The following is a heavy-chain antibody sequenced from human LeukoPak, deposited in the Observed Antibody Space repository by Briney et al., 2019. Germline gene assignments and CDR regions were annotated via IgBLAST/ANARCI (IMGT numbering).Heavy chain of an antibody. CDR2: ISWDGGST. D-gene: IGHD2-8*01. V-gene: IGHV3-43D*03. Sequence: GGSLRLSCAASGFTLDDYAMHRVRQAPGKGLEWVSLISWDGGSTYYADSVKGRFTISRDNSKNSLYLQMNSLRAEDTALYYCAKDTYRLGYCTNGVCYTGYFQHWGQGTLVTVSS. CDR1: GFTLDDYA. J-gene: IGHJ1*01. CDR3: AKDTYRLGYCTNGVCYTGYFQH.